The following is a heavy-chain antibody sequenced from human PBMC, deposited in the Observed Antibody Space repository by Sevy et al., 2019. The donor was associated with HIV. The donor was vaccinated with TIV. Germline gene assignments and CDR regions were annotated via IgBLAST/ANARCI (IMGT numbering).Heavy chain of an antibody. CDR3: AKGHYYGSGSPPDY. CDR2: ISWNSGSI. CDR1: GFTFDDYA. Sequence: GGSPRLSCAASGFTFDDYAMHWVRQAPGKGLEWVSGISWNSGSIGYADSVKGRFTISRDNAKNSLYLQMNSLRAEDTALYYCAKGHYYGSGSPPDYWGQGTLVTVSS. V-gene: IGHV3-9*01. D-gene: IGHD3-10*01. J-gene: IGHJ4*02.